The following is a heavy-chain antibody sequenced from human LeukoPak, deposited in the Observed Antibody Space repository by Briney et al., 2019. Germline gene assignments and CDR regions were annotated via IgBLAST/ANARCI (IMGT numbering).Heavy chain of an antibody. CDR3: ARGGYHAYYLDY. J-gene: IGHJ4*02. CDR2: ISYDGSNK. D-gene: IGHD5-18*01. Sequence: GGSLRLSCAASGFTFSSYSMNWVRQAPGKGLEWVAVISYDGSNKYYADSVKGRFTISRDNAKNTLYLQMNSLRAEDTAVYYCARGGYHAYYLDYWGQGSLVTVSS. V-gene: IGHV3-30*03. CDR1: GFTFSSYS.